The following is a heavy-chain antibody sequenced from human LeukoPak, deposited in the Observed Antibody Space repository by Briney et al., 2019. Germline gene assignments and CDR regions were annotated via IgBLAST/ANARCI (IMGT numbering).Heavy chain of an antibody. Sequence: SETLSLTCTVSGDSISSSNSYWGWIRQPPGEGLEWIGSIYYSGNTYYNTSLKSRVTISVDTSKNQFSLKLSSVTAADTAVYYCARVVGSGSYYNRKGFDPWGQGTLVTVSS. J-gene: IGHJ5*02. V-gene: IGHV4-39*07. CDR2: IYYSGNT. D-gene: IGHD3-10*01. CDR3: ARVVGSGSYYNRKGFDP. CDR1: GDSISSSNSY.